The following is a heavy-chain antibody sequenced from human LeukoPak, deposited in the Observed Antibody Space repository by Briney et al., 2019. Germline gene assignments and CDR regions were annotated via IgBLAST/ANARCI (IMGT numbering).Heavy chain of an antibody. V-gene: IGHV4-61*02. Sequence: SETLSLTCTVSGGSISSGSYYWSWIRQPAGKGLEWIGRIYTSGSTYYNPSLKSRVTISVDRSKNQFSLKLSSVTAADTAVYYCARAGTAGSFDIWGQGTMVTVSS. J-gene: IGHJ3*02. D-gene: IGHD1-1*01. CDR2: IYTSGST. CDR3: ARAGTAGSFDI. CDR1: GGSISSGSYY.